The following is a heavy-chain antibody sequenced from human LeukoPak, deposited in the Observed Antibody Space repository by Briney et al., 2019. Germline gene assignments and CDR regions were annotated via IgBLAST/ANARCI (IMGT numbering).Heavy chain of an antibody. V-gene: IGHV4-31*03. CDR2: IYYSGST. CDR3: ARAFNPPQYYYDSSGFAFDI. CDR1: GGSISSGGYY. D-gene: IGHD3-22*01. Sequence: SETLSLTCTVSGGSISSGGYYWSWIRQHPGKGLEWIGYIYYSGSTYYNPSLKSRVTLSVDTSKNQFSLKLSSVTAADTAVYYCARAFNPPQYYYDSSGFAFDIWGQGTMVTVSS. J-gene: IGHJ3*02.